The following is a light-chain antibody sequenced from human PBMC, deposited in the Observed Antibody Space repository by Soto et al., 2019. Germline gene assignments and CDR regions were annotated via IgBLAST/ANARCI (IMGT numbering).Light chain of an antibody. J-gene: IGLJ3*02. CDR1: SSNIGHNY. V-gene: IGLV1-51*01. CDR3: GTWDSSLSAGWV. CDR2: DNS. Sequence: QSVLTQPPSVSAAPGQKVTISCSGSSSNIGHNYVSWYQQLPGTAPKLLIYDNSKRPSGIPDRFSGSKSGTSATLGITGLQTGDEADYYCGTWDSSLSAGWVFGGGTQLTVL.